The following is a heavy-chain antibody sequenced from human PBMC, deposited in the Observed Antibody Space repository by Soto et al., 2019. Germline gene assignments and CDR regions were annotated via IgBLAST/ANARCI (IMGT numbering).Heavy chain of an antibody. Sequence: SETLSLTCTVSGDSVSRNYWSWIRQPPGKGLEWIGYMYDGGSTTYNPSLKSRLTISVDTSKNQFSLRLTSVTAADTAVYYCARVPTYWGQGILVTVSS. J-gene: IGHJ4*02. CDR2: MYDGGST. CDR3: ARVPTY. V-gene: IGHV4-59*02. CDR1: GDSVSRNY.